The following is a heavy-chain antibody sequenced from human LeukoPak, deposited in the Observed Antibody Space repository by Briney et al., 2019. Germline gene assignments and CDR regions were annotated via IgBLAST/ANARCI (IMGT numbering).Heavy chain of an antibody. CDR2: ISSSSSPI. CDR1: GFTFSSYS. J-gene: IGHJ3*02. D-gene: IGHD2/OR15-2a*01. V-gene: IGHV3-48*04. CDR3: ARKRVDFPYPDAFDT. Sequence: QPGGSLRLSCAASGFTFSSYSLNWVRQAPGEGLEWVSYISSSSSPIHYADSVKGRFTISRDNAKNSLFLQMNSLRAEDTALYYCARKRVDFPYPDAFDTWAKGKMFPVSS.